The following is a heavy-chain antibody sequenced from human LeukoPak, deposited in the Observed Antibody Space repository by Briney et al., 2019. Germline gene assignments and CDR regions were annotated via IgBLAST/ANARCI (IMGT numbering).Heavy chain of an antibody. CDR1: GFTFDDYA. V-gene: IGHV3-9*01. J-gene: IGHJ3*02. D-gene: IGHD3-22*01. Sequence: GRSLRLSCAASGFTFDDYAMHWVRHAPGKGLEWVSGISWNSGSIGYADSVKGRFTISRDNAKNSLYLQMNSLRAEDTALYYCAKDKASSGLDAFDIWGQGTMVTVSS. CDR2: ISWNSGSI. CDR3: AKDKASSGLDAFDI.